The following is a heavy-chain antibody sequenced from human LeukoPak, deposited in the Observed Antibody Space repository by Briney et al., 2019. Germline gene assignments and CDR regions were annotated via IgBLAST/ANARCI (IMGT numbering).Heavy chain of an antibody. CDR2: IIPILDIA. D-gene: IGHD4-23*01. CDR1: GGTFSSYA. V-gene: IGHV1-69*04. J-gene: IGHJ3*02. Sequence: SVKVSCKASGGTFSSYAISWVRQAPGQGLEWMGRIIPILDIANYAQKFQGRVTITADKSTTTAYMELTSLRSEDTAVYYCARDLPTMATDAFDIWGQGTMVTVSS. CDR3: ARDLPTMATDAFDI.